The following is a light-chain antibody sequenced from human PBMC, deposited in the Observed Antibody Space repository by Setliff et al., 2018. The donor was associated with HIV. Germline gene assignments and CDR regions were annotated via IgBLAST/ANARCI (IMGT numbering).Light chain of an antibody. CDR3: CSYAGSSTFV. CDR1: SSDVGNYNL. V-gene: IGLV2-23*02. Sequence: QSVLTQPASVSGSPGQSITISCTGTSSDVGNYNLVSWYQQHPGKAPKLMIYEVSKRPSGVSHRFSGSKSGNTASLTISGLQAEDEAEYYCCSYAGSSTFVFGTGTKVTVL. J-gene: IGLJ1*01. CDR2: EVS.